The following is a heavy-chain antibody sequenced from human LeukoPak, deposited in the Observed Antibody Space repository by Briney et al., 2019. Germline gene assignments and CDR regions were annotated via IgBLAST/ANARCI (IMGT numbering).Heavy chain of an antibody. CDR1: GFTFDDYA. V-gene: IGHV3-9*01. Sequence: PGRSLRLSCAASGFTFDDYAMHWVRQAPGKGLEWVSGISWNSGSIGYADSVKGRFTISRDNAKNSLYLQMNSLKAEDTAVYYCARIPVEPRFDYWGQGTLVTVSS. CDR2: ISWNSGSI. CDR3: ARIPVEPRFDY. J-gene: IGHJ4*02. D-gene: IGHD4-23*01.